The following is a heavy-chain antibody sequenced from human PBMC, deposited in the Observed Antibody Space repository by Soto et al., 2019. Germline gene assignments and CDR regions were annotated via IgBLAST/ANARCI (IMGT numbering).Heavy chain of an antibody. CDR3: ARVLYYGSGSYSPYGMDV. D-gene: IGHD3-10*01. CDR1: GVSFNNNG. J-gene: IGHJ6*02. V-gene: IGHV1-69*01. Sequence: QVQLVQSGAEVKKPGSSVKVSCKTSGVSFNNNGIGWVRQAPGHGLEWMGGVSPPFRTSNYARKFQGRISITEDASTGTVNMELSSLTSDDTAQYYCARVLYYGSGSYSPYGMDVWGQGTTVTVSS. CDR2: VSPPFRTS.